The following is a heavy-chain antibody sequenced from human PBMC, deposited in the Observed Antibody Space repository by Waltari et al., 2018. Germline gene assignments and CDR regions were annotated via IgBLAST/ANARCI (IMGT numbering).Heavy chain of an antibody. J-gene: IGHJ6*03. CDR2: INHSGST. D-gene: IGHD2-2*01. Sequence: QVQLQQWGAGLLKPSETLSLTCAVYGGSFSGYYWSWIRQPPGKGLEWIGEINHSGSTNYNPSRKSRVTISVDTSKNQFSLKLSSVTAADTAVYYCASPPSSSMDVWGKGTTVTVSS. CDR1: GGSFSGYY. V-gene: IGHV4-34*01. CDR3: ASPPSSSMDV.